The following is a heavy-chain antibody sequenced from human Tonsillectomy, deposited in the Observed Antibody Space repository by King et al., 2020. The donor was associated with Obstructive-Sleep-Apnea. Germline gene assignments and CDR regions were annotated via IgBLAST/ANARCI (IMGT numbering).Heavy chain of an antibody. CDR1: GFTFSSYG. V-gene: IGHV3-33*01. CDR3: ASDHAVGRWTDYYYGMDV. Sequence: VQLVESGGGVVQPGRSLRLSCAASGFTFSSYGMHWVRQAPGKGLEWVAVIWYDGSNKYYADSVKGRFTISRDNSKNTLYLQMNSLRAEDTAVYYCASDHAVGRWTDYYYGMDVWGQGTTVTVSS. J-gene: IGHJ6*02. D-gene: IGHD3/OR15-3a*01. CDR2: IWYDGSNK.